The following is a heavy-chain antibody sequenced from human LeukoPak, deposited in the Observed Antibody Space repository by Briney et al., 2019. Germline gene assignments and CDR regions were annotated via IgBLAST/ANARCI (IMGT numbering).Heavy chain of an antibody. V-gene: IGHV4-59*11. CDR3: ARGAKRWFDP. CDR1: GGSISSHY. J-gene: IGHJ5*02. Sequence: SETLSLTCTVSGGSISSHYWSWIRQPPGKGLEWIGYIYYSGSTNYNPSLKSPVTISVDTSKNQFSLKLSSVTAADTAVYYCARGAKRWFDPWGQGTLVTVSS. CDR2: IYYSGST. D-gene: IGHD4/OR15-4a*01.